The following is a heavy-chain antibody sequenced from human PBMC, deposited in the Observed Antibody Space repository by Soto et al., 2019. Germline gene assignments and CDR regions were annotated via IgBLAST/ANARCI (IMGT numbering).Heavy chain of an antibody. CDR2: ISGSGGST. Sequence: GGSLRLSCAASGFTFSSYAMSWVRQAPGKGLEWVSAISGSGGSTYYADSVKGRFTISRDNSKNTLYLQMNSLRAEDTAVYYCAKEPTWGTYYYGSGSYYTGDYWGQGTLVTVSS. CDR3: AKEPTWGTYYYGSGSYYTGDY. CDR1: GFTFSSYA. D-gene: IGHD3-10*01. J-gene: IGHJ4*02. V-gene: IGHV3-23*01.